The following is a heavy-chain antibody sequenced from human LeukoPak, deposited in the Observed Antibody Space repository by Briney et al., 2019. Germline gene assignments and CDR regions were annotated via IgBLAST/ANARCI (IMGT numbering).Heavy chain of an antibody. CDR3: ARDGPHHYGDHPVGAFDI. D-gene: IGHD4-17*01. V-gene: IGHV1-69*13. J-gene: IGHJ3*02. CDR2: IIPIFGTA. CDR1: GGTFSSYA. Sequence: GASVKVSCKASGGTFSSYAISWVRQAPGQGLEWMGGIIPIFGTANYAQKFQGRVTITADESTSTAYMELSSLRSEDTAVYYCARDGPHHYGDHPVGAFDIWGQGTMVTVSS.